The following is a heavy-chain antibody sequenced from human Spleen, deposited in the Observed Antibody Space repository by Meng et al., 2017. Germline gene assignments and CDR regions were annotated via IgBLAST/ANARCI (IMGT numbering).Heavy chain of an antibody. CDR2: ISNDGSEK. Sequence: GESLKISCVASELTSRNYAMPWVRQAPGKGLEWVAVISNDGSEKHYADFVKGRFTISRDNSMNMMSLQMDSLRAEDTAVYYCVRDRARCCFYGLDVWGRGTTVTVSS. D-gene: IGHD2-8*01. J-gene: IGHJ6*02. CDR1: ELTSRNYA. V-gene: IGHV3-30*04. CDR3: VRDRARCCFYGLDV.